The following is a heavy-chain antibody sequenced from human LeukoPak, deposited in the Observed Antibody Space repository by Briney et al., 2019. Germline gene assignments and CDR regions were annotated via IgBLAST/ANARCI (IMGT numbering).Heavy chain of an antibody. D-gene: IGHD6-13*01. CDR1: GGSFSGYY. Sequence: SETLSLTCAVYGGSFSGYYWGWIRQPPGKGLEWIGSIYYSGSTYYNPSLKSRVTISVDTSKNQFSLKLSSVTAADTAVYYCARRGGDSSSWYRSRYNWFDPWGQGTLVTVSS. CDR3: ARRGGDSSSWYRSRYNWFDP. J-gene: IGHJ5*02. V-gene: IGHV4-39*01. CDR2: IYYSGST.